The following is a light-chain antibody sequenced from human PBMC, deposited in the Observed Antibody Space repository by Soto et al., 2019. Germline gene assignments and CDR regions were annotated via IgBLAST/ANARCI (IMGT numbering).Light chain of an antibody. CDR1: QSVSSSY. Sequence: EIVLTQSAGTLSLSPGERATLSWRASQSVSSSYLAWYQQKPGQAPRLLIYGASSRATGIPDRFSGSGSGTDFTLTISRLETEDFAVYYCQQYGSSPRTFGQGTKVDI. V-gene: IGKV3-20*01. J-gene: IGKJ1*01. CDR2: GAS. CDR3: QQYGSSPRT.